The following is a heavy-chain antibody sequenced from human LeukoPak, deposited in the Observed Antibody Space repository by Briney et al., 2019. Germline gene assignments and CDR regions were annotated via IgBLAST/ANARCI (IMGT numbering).Heavy chain of an antibody. J-gene: IGHJ4*02. CDR3: ATDQPYCGGDCYSDY. CDR2: INPNSGGT. V-gene: IGHV1-2*02. CDR1: GYTFTGYY. D-gene: IGHD2-21*02. Sequence: ASVEVSCKASGYTFTGYYMHWVRQAPGQGLEWMGWINPNSGGTNYAQKFQGRVTMTRDTSISTAYMELSRLRSDDTAVYYCATDQPYCGGDCYSDYWGQGTLVTVSS.